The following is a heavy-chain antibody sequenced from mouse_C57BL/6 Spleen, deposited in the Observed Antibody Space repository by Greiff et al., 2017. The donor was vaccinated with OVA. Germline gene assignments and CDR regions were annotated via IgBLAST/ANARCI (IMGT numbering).Heavy chain of an antibody. CDR3: ARGDAYDYDGFAY. V-gene: IGHV1-76*01. CDR2: IYPGSGNT. J-gene: IGHJ3*01. D-gene: IGHD2-4*01. Sequence: VQLQQSGAELVRPGASVKLSCKASGYTFTDYYINWVKQRPGQGLEWIARIYPGSGNTYYNEKFKGKATLTAEKSSSTAYMQLSSLTSEDSAVYFCARGDAYDYDGFAYWGQGTLVTVSA. CDR1: GYTFTDYY.